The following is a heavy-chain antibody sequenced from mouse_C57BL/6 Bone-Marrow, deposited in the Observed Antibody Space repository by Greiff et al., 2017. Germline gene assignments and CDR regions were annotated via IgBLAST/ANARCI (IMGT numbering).Heavy chain of an antibody. V-gene: IGHV1-59*01. CDR1: GYTFTSYW. J-gene: IGHJ2*01. Sequence: QVQLQQPGAELVRPGTSVKLSCKASGYTFTSYWMHWVKQRPGQGLEWIGVIDPSDSYANYNQKFKGKATLTVDTSSSTAYMQLSSLTSEDSAVYYCARGVPFDYWGKGTTLTVSS. CDR3: ARGVPFDY. CDR2: IDPSDSYA.